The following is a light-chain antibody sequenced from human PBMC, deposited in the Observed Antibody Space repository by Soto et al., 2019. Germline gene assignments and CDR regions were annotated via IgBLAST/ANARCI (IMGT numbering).Light chain of an antibody. CDR3: QQRTNRPPWT. V-gene: IGKV3-11*01. J-gene: IGKJ1*01. Sequence: EIMLTHSPATLSLSPWEGATLSSSASQSVSTYLAWYQQKPGQAPRLLIYDASNRATGIPARFSGGGSGTDFTLTISSLEPEDFAVYYCQQRTNRPPWTFGQGTKVDIK. CDR2: DAS. CDR1: QSVSTY.